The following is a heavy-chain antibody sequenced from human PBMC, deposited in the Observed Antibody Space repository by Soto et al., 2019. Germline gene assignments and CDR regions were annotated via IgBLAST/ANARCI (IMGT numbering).Heavy chain of an antibody. J-gene: IGHJ6*03. CDR3: ARRGSSGPPLIGYYYMDV. CDR2: IYYSGST. D-gene: IGHD6-19*01. Sequence: SETLSLTCTVSGDSITISSHYWGWIRQPPGKGLEWITNIYYSGSTNYNPSLKSRVTISLDTSKNQFSLKLSSVTAADTAVYYCARRGSSGPPLIGYYYMDVWGKGTTVTVSS. V-gene: IGHV4-39*07. CDR1: GDSITISSHY.